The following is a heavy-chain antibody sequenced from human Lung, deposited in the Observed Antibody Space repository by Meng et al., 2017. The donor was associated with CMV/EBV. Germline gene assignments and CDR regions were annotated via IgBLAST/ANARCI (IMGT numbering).Heavy chain of an antibody. V-gene: IGHV3-9*01. CDR3: AKDDDYHDSSGYYSN. J-gene: IGHJ4*02. CDR2: ISWNSDNK. D-gene: IGHD3-22*01. Sequence: SXKISXTASGFRFDDYAMHWVRQPPGKGLEWVSGISWNSDNKGYADSVKGRFTMSRDNARNSLYLQMNSLRTEDTAFYFCAKDDDYHDSSGYYSNWGQGTXVTVSS. CDR1: GFRFDDYA.